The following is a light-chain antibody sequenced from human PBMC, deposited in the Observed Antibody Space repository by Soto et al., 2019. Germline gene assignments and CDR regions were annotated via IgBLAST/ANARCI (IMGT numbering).Light chain of an antibody. CDR2: AAS. V-gene: IGKV1-5*03. CDR1: QSISSW. Sequence: DIPMTQSPSPLSASVGDRVTITCRASQSISSWLAWYQQKPGTAPKLLIYAASTLESGVPSRFSGSRSGTEFTLTVSSLQPDDFATYYCQQYNDSFPYTFGQGTKLEIK. J-gene: IGKJ2*01. CDR3: QQYNDSFPYT.